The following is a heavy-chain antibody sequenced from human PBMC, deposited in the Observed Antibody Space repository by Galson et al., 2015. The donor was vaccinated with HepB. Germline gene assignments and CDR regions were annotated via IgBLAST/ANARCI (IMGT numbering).Heavy chain of an antibody. Sequence: SVKVSCKASGGTFSSYTISWVRQAPGQGLEWMGRIIPILGIANYAQKFQGRVTITADKSTSTAYMELSSLRSEDTAVYYCAREPSTYYYGSGSYPFDYWGQGTLVTVSS. V-gene: IGHV1-69*04. D-gene: IGHD3-10*01. CDR1: GGTFSSYT. CDR3: AREPSTYYYGSGSYPFDY. J-gene: IGHJ4*02. CDR2: IIPILGIA.